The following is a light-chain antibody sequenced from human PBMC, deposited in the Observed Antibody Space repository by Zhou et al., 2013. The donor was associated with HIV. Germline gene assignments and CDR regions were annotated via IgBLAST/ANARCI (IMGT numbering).Light chain of an antibody. CDR3: QQYNDWPYT. V-gene: IGKV3-15*01. Sequence: EIVMTQSPATLSVSPGERATLSCRASQSVASNLAWYQQKPGQAPRLLISGASTRATGVPARFSGSGSATEFTLTINSLQSEDFAVYYCQQYNDWPYTFGQGTKLEIK. CDR2: GAS. CDR1: QSVASN. J-gene: IGKJ2*01.